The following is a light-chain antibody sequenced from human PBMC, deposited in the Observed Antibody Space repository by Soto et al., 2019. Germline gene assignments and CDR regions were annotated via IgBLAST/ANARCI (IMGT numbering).Light chain of an antibody. V-gene: IGKV3-20*01. CDR3: QQYGRSPFT. Sequence: EIVLTQSPGTLSLSPGERATLFCRASQSVSSSYLAWYQQKPGQAPRLLIYGASSRATGIPGRFSGSGSATDFTLTISRLEPEDFAVYYCQQYGRSPFTFGPGTKVDIK. CDR1: QSVSSSY. J-gene: IGKJ3*01. CDR2: GAS.